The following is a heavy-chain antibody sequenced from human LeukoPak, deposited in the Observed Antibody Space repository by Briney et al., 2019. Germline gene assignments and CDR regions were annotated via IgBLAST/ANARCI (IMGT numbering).Heavy chain of an antibody. CDR3: ARTLRRTRLDAFDI. Sequence: PGESLKISCQVSGYIFTSYWIGWVRQMPGKGLEWMGIIYLGDSDTRYSPSFQGQVTISADKSISTAYLQWRSLKASDTAMYHCARTLRRTRLDAFDIWGQGTMVTVSS. D-gene: IGHD6-19*01. V-gene: IGHV5-51*01. J-gene: IGHJ3*02. CDR2: IYLGDSDT. CDR1: GYIFTSYW.